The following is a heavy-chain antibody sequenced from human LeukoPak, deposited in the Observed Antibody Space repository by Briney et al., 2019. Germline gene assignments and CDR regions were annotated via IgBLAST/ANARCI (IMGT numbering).Heavy chain of an antibody. V-gene: IGHV4-4*07. D-gene: IGHD3-10*01. CDR3: ARCMVRGVISDTYVAIDY. CDR2: IYSSGNT. CDR1: GGSISNYY. Sequence: SETLSLTCTVSGGSISNYYWSWIRQPAGKGLEWIGRIYSSGNTNYNPSLKSRVTISVDKSKNQFSLKLSSVTAADTAVYYCARCMVRGVISDTYVAIDYWGQGTLVTVSS. J-gene: IGHJ4*02.